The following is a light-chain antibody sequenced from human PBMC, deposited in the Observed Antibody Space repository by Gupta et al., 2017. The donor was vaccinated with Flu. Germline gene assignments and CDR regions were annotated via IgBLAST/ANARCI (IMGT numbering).Light chain of an antibody. Sequence: DIVMTQSPLSLPVTPGEPASISCRSSQSLLHSNGYYYLDWYLQKPGQSPQLLIYLGSNRASGVPDRFSGSGSGTDFTLKISRVEAEDVGVYYCMQALQTPYTFGQGTXLEIK. V-gene: IGKV2-28*01. CDR1: QSLLHSNGYYY. CDR2: LGS. CDR3: MQALQTPYT. J-gene: IGKJ2*01.